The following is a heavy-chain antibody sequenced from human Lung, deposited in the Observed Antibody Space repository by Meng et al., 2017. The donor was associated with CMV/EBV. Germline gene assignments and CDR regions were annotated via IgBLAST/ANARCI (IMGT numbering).Heavy chain of an antibody. D-gene: IGHD6-13*01. J-gene: IGHJ4*02. Sequence: ASVKVSCKASGYTFTGYYMHWVRQAPGQGLEWMGWISPNSGGTNYAQNFQGRVTMTRDTSISTAYMELSRLRSDDTAVYYCARGDYSSTLPCDYWGQGTLVTVSS. V-gene: IGHV1-2*02. CDR3: ARGDYSSTLPCDY. CDR2: ISPNSGGT. CDR1: GYTFTGYY.